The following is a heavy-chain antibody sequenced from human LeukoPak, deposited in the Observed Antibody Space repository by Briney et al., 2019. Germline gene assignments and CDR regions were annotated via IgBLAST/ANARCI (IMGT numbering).Heavy chain of an antibody. CDR3: AREGEWCYLDY. V-gene: IGHV1-18*01. CDR1: GYTXTXXX. D-gene: IGHD3-16*01. Sequence: GASVKVSCKASGYTXTXXXXSXXRXXXGQGXEWMGWIRAYNGNKNYAQKLQGRVTMTTDTSTSTAYMELRSLRSDDTAVYYCAREGEWCYLDYWGQGTLVTVSS. CDR2: IRAYNGNK. J-gene: IGHJ4*02.